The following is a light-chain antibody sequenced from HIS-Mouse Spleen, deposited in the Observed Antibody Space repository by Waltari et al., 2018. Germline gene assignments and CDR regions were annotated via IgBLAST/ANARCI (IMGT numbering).Light chain of an antibody. CDR1: ALPKKY. CDR2: AYS. J-gene: IGLJ2*01. V-gene: IGLV3-10*01. CDR3: YSTDSSGNHRV. Sequence: SYELTQPPSVSVSPGQTARITCSGAALPKKYSYWYQQKSGQATVLVIYAYSKRPSGLPARVSGSSAGTMATLTISGAQVEDEADYYCYSTDSSGNHRVFGGGTKLTVL.